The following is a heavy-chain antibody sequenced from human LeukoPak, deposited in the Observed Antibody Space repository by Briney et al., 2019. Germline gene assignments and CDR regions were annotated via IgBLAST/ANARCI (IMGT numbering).Heavy chain of an antibody. CDR2: ISSSGNNL. Sequence: GGSLRLSCAASGFTFSDYYMSWMRQAPGKGLEWVSYISSSGNNLYYADSVRGRFTISRDNAKNSLYLQMNSLRAEDKAVYYCARARGSYFFDFWGQGTLVTVSS. CDR3: ARARGSYFFDF. V-gene: IGHV3-11*01. J-gene: IGHJ4*02. D-gene: IGHD1-26*01. CDR1: GFTFSDYY.